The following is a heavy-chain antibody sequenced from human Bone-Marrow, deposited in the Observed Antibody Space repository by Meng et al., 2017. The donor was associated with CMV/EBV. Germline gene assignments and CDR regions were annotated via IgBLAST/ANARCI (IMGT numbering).Heavy chain of an antibody. J-gene: IGHJ6*02. Sequence: VKVSCKASGYTFTSYGISWVRQAPGQGLEWMGWISAYNGNTNYAQKLQGRVTMTTDTSTSTAYMELRRLTSHDTAMYYCARDAFITGTTYYYGMDVWGQGTTVTVSS. V-gene: IGHV1-18*01. CDR2: ISAYNGNT. D-gene: IGHD1-20*01. CDR1: GYTFTSYG. CDR3: ARDAFITGTTYYYGMDV.